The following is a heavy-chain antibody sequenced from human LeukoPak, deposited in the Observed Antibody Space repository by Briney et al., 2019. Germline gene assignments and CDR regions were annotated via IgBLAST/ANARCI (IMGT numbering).Heavy chain of an antibody. CDR3: ATHGRELDY. Sequence: GGSLRLSCAASGFTFSSYAMSWVRQAPGKGLEWVSVISGSGGSTYYRDSVKGRFTISRDNSKNTLYLQMNSLRAEDTAVYYCATHGRELDYWGQGTLVTVSS. D-gene: IGHD1-1*01. V-gene: IGHV3-23*01. CDR2: ISGSGGST. CDR1: GFTFSSYA. J-gene: IGHJ4*02.